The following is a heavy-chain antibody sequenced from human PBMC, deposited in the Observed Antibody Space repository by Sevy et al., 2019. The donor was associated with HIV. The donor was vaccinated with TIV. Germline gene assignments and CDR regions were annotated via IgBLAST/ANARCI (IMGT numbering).Heavy chain of an antibody. J-gene: IGHJ3*02. Sequence: SETLSLTCTVSGGSISSGAYNWTWIRQHPGKGLESIGILYSSGKAYYNTSLKSRVTMSVDTSENQFSLKLSSVTAADTAVYYCGRDKGRLGAFDIWGQGTRVTVSS. CDR2: LYSSGKA. CDR1: GGSISSGAYN. CDR3: GRDKGRLGAFDI. V-gene: IGHV4-31*03. D-gene: IGHD3-16*01.